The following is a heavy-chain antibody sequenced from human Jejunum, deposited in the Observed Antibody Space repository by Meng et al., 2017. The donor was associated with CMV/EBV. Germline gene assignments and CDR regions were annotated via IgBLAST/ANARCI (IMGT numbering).Heavy chain of an antibody. CDR2: INSDGSST. CDR3: ARANNHAMDV. D-gene: IGHD1/OR15-1a*01. CDR1: GFTLSTYA. J-gene: IGHJ6*02. Sequence: CAASGFTLSTYAMHGVRQAPGKGLEWVSRINSDGSSTTYADPVKGRFTFSRDNAKNTLYLQMNSLRAEDTAVYYCARANNHAMDVWGQGTTVTVSS. V-gene: IGHV3-74*01.